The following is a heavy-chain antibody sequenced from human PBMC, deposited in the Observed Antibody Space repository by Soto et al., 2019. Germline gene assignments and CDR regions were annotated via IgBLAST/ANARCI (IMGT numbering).Heavy chain of an antibody. CDR3: ARDRGGGWYFDN. Sequence: QVPLVESGGGLVKPGGSLRLSCAVSGLTFSDYYMSWIRQAPGKGLEWISYISGSSDYTNYVDSVKGRFTISRDNTKNSLFLQMNSLRVEDTAVYYCARDRGGGWYFDNWGQGTLVTVSS. CDR2: ISGSSDYT. V-gene: IGHV3-11*05. D-gene: IGHD6-19*01. CDR1: GLTFSDYY. J-gene: IGHJ4*02.